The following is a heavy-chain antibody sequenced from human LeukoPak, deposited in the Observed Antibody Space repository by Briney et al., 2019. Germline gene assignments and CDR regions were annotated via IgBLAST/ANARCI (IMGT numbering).Heavy chain of an antibody. Sequence: GGSLRLSCTASGFTFGDYAMSWVRQAPGKGLEWVGFIRSKAYGGTTEYAASVKGRFIISRDDSKSIAYVQMNSLKTEVTAVYYCTRAQLGIRYWGQGTLVTVSS. CDR1: GFTFGDYA. V-gene: IGHV3-49*04. CDR2: IRSKAYGGTT. CDR3: TRAQLGIRY. J-gene: IGHJ4*02. D-gene: IGHD7-27*01.